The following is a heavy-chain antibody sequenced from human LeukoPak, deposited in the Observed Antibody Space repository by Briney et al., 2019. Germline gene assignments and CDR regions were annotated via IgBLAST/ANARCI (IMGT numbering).Heavy chain of an antibody. CDR1: GGSISSGGYS. Sequence: SQTLSLTCAVSGGSISSGGYSWSWLRQPPGEGLEWIGYIYHSGSTYYNPSLKSRVTISVDRSKNQFSLKLSSVTAADTAVYYCAREGDRDNWFDRWGQGTLVTVSS. V-gene: IGHV4-30-2*01. J-gene: IGHJ5*02. D-gene: IGHD1-26*01. CDR2: IYHSGST. CDR3: AREGDRDNWFDR.